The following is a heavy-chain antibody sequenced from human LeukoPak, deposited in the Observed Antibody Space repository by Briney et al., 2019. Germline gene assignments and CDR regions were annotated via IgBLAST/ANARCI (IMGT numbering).Heavy chain of an antibody. Sequence: PGGSLRLSCAASGFTFSNYWMTWVRQAPGKGLEWVANIKQDGNEKYSVDSVKGRFTISRDNTKNSLFLEVNSLRAEDTAVYYCARVAYGILTGYYYYYFDYWGQGTLVTVSS. CDR3: ARVAYGILTGYYYYYFDY. D-gene: IGHD3-9*01. V-gene: IGHV3-7*04. CDR1: GFTFSNYW. CDR2: IKQDGNEK. J-gene: IGHJ4*02.